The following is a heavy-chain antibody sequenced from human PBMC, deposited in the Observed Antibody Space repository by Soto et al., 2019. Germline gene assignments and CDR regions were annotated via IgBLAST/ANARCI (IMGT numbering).Heavy chain of an antibody. J-gene: IGHJ4*01. D-gene: IGHD3-22*01. CDR3: TTDSYTPMKVVRFDY. CDR1: GGHFGDPG. V-gene: IGHV3-15*07. CDR2: IKSKIHGGTT. Sequence: PGLPTRLPCGAAGGHFGDPGINCVRKTTGKGLEWVGRIKSKIHGGTTDFAAPVRGRFAISRDDSKNMVFMQMNSLKTEDTAVYYCTTDSYTPMKVVRFDYWVHGTLVTVSS.